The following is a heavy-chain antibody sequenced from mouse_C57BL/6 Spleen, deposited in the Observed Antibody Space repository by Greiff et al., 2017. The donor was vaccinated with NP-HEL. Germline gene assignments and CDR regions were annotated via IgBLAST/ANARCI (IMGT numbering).Heavy chain of an antibody. J-gene: IGHJ3*01. Sequence: QVTLKESGPGILQPSQTLSLTCSFSGFSLSTFGMGVGWIRPPSGKGLEWLVHIWWDDDKYYNPALKSRLTISKDTSKNQVFLKIANVDTADTATYYCARIERDYYDYVSPCFAYWGQGTLVTVSA. V-gene: IGHV8-8*01. D-gene: IGHD2-4*01. CDR2: IWWDDDK. CDR3: ARIERDYYDYVSPCFAY. CDR1: GFSLSTFGMG.